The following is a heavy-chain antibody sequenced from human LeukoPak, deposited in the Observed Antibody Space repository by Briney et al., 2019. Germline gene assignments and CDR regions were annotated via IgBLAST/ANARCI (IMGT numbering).Heavy chain of an antibody. CDR3: ARDRRKDCSSTSCFYAFDI. CDR2: ISSSSSYI. V-gene: IGHV3-21*01. Sequence: GGSLRLSCAASGFTFSSYSMNWVRQAPGKGLEWVSSISSSSSYIYYADSVKGRFTISRDNAKNSLYLQMNSLRAEDTAVYYCARDRRKDCSSTSCFYAFDIWGQGTMVTVSS. CDR1: GFTFSSYS. D-gene: IGHD2-2*01. J-gene: IGHJ3*02.